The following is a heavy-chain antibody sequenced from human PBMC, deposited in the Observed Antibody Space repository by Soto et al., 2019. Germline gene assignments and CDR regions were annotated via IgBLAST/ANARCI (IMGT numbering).Heavy chain of an antibody. V-gene: IGHV1-3*01. CDR2: INAGNGNT. Sequence: SVKVSCKASAYTFTSYAMHWVRQAPGQRLEWMGWINAGNGNTKYSQKFQGRVTITRDTSASTAYMELSSLRSEDTAVYYCARAEWLGEFHYYFDYWGQGTLVTGSS. J-gene: IGHJ4*02. D-gene: IGHD3-10*01. CDR3: ARAEWLGEFHYYFDY. CDR1: AYTFTSYA.